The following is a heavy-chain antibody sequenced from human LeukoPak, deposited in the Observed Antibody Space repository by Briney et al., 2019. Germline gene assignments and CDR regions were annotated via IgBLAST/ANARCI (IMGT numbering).Heavy chain of an antibody. V-gene: IGHV3-33*01. CDR2: LWPDGITT. CDR3: ARPGGSGTFPLYFDA. CDR1: GFSVSNNG. Sequence: PGGSLRLSCAASGFSVSNNGIHWVRQAPGKGLEWVAVLWPDGITTRYADSVEGRFTMSRDNSKNTGYVQMSTLRAEDTAVYFCARPGGSGTFPLYFDAWGQGILVTVYS. D-gene: IGHD3-10*01. J-gene: IGHJ5*02.